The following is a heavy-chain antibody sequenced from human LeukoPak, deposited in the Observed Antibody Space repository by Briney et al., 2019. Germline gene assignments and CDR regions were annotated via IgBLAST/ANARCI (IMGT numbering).Heavy chain of an antibody. CDR3: ARRWDSSGPIDY. J-gene: IGHJ4*01. D-gene: IGHD3-22*01. CDR2: ISFDGTTK. Sequence: GGSLRLSCAASGFSFTSFSIHWVRQTPDKGLEWLAAISFDGTTKYYADSVKGRFTTSRDNSKNTVFLQMNSLRFEDTALYFCARRWDSSGPIDYWGQGTLVTVSS. V-gene: IGHV3-30*14. CDR1: GFSFTSFS.